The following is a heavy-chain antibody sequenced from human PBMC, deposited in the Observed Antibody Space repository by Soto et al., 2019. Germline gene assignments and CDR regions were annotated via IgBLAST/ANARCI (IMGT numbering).Heavy chain of an antibody. CDR2: ISYDGSNK. Sequence: QVQLVESGGGVVQPGRSLRLSCAASGFTFSSCGMHWVRQAPGKGLEWVAVISYDGSNKYYVDSVKGRFTISRDNSKNTLYLQMSSLRAEDTAVYYCALPPYGSSSWYGYFQHWGQGTLVTVSS. V-gene: IGHV3-30*03. CDR3: ALPPYGSSSWYGYFQH. J-gene: IGHJ1*01. CDR1: GFTFSSCG. D-gene: IGHD6-13*01.